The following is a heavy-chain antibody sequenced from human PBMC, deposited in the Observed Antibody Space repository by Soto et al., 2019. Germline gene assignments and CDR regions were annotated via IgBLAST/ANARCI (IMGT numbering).Heavy chain of an antibody. CDR2: VFYSGTT. CDR3: ARHGSQRWLQFDFDY. D-gene: IGHD5-12*01. V-gene: IGHV4-39*01. J-gene: IGHJ4*02. Sequence: SETLSLTSTVSGVSIGRNIYYWGWIRQPPGKGLEWIGTVFYSGTTYHNPSLKSRVTISVDTSKNQFSLKLSSVTAADTAVYYCARHGSQRWLQFDFDYWGQGTLVTVSS. CDR1: GVSIGRNIYY.